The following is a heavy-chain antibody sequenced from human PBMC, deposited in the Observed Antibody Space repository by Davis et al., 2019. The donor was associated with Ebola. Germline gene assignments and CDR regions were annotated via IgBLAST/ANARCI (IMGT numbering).Heavy chain of an antibody. Sequence: GESLKISCAASGFTLSSYVMGWVRQAPGKGLEWVSRIGGSGDTADYGDSVRGRFTISRDNSKNTLYLQMISLRAEDTATYYCARVILWWDDDGGGPTTYYFDFWGQGALVTVSS. CDR3: ARVILWWDDDGGGPTTYYFDF. V-gene: IGHV3-23*01. J-gene: IGHJ4*02. CDR1: GFTLSSYV. CDR2: IGGSGDTA. D-gene: IGHD2-21*01.